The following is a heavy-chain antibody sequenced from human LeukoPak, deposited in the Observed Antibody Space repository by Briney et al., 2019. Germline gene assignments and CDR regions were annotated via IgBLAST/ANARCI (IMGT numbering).Heavy chain of an antibody. J-gene: IGHJ3*02. V-gene: IGHV1-2*02. CDR2: INPNSGGT. Sequence: ASVKVSCKASGYTFTAYSMHWVRQAPGQGLEWMGWINPNSGGTNYTQKFQGRVTMTRDTSITTAYMELSRLRSDDTAVYYCARDLDYYGSGSFFNIWGQGTMVTVSS. D-gene: IGHD3-10*01. CDR1: GYTFTAYS. CDR3: ARDLDYYGSGSFFNI.